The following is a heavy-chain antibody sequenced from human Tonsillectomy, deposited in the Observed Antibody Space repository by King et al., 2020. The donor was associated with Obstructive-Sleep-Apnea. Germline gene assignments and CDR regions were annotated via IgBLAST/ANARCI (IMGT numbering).Heavy chain of an antibody. V-gene: IGHV3-9*01. CDR1: GFTFDDYA. J-gene: IGHJ4*02. Sequence: VQLVESGGGLIQPGRSLRLSCAASGFTFDDYAMHWVRQAPGKGLEWVSGISWNSGSIGYADSVKGRFTLSRDNAKNSLYLQMNSLRAEDTALYYCAKDIGGRFGESYYYFDYWGEGTLVTVSS. CDR3: AKDIGGRFGESYYYFDY. CDR2: ISWNSGSI. D-gene: IGHD3-10*01.